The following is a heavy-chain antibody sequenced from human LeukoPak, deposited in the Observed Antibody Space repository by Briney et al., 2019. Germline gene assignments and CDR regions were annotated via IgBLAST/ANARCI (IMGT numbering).Heavy chain of an antibody. Sequence: PGGSLRLSCAASGFTFSSYAMSWVRQAPGKGLEWVSAISGSGGSTYYADSVKGRFTISRDNSKNTLYLQMNSLRAEDTAVYYCAKDLRSIAVAGTSTKIDYWGQGTLVTVAS. CDR3: AKDLRSIAVAGTSTKIDY. D-gene: IGHD6-19*01. J-gene: IGHJ4*02. CDR2: ISGSGGST. V-gene: IGHV3-23*01. CDR1: GFTFSSYA.